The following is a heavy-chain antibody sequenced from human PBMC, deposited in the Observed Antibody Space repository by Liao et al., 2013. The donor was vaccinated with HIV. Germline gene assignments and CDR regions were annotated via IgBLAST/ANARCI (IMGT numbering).Heavy chain of an antibody. V-gene: IGHV4-34*01. Sequence: QVQLQQWGAGLLKPSETLSLTCAVYGGSFSGYYWSWIRQPPGKGLEWIGEINHSGSTNYNPSLKSRVTISVDTSKNQFSLKLSSVTAADTAVYYCARGQGDFWSGYLFDYWGQGTLVHRLL. J-gene: IGHJ4*02. CDR3: ARGQGDFWSGYLFDY. CDR1: GGSFSGYY. CDR2: INHSGST. D-gene: IGHD3-3*01.